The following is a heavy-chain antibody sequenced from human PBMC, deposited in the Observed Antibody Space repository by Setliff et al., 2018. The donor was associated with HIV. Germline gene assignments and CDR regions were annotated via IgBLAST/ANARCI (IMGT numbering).Heavy chain of an antibody. D-gene: IGHD2-15*01. Sequence: PEGSLGLSCTVSGFTFGVNAMSWVRQAPGKGLEWVGFIRSNAYGGTTEYAASVKGRFTISRDDSKSIAYLQMNSLKTEDTAVYYCTRDGGDIVVVVAATPAPADAFDIWGQGTMVTVSS. CDR3: TRDGGDIVVVVAATPAPADAFDI. J-gene: IGHJ3*02. CDR2: IRSNAYGGTT. CDR1: GFTFGVNA. V-gene: IGHV3-49*04.